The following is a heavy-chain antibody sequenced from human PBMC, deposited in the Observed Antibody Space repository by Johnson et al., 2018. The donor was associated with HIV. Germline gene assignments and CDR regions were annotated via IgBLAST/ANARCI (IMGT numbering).Heavy chain of an antibody. V-gene: IGHV3-74*02. CDR2: INSDGSST. CDR1: GFTFSTNW. D-gene: IGHD5-24*01. J-gene: IGHJ3*02. Sequence: VQLVESGGGLVKPGGSLRLSCVGSGFTFSTNWMHWVRQAPGKGLVWVSRINSDGSSTSYADSVKGRFTISRDNAKNTLYLQMNSLRAEDTAVYYCARGPSGRWLQTDAFDIWGQGTMVTVSS. CDR3: ARGPSGRWLQTDAFDI.